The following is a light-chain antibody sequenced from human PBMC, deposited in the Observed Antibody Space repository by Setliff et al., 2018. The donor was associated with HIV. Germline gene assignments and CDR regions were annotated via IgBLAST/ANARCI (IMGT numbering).Light chain of an antibody. J-gene: IGLJ1*01. CDR2: EVS. CDR1: ISDVGGYNY. V-gene: IGLV2-14*01. CDR3: SSYTSSNTPYV. Sequence: QSALTQPASVSGSPGQSITIFCIGTISDVGGYNYVSWYQQYPGKAPKLMIYEVSNRPPGVSNRFSGSKSGNTASLTISGLQGEDEADYYCSSYTSSNTPYVFGTGTKVTVL.